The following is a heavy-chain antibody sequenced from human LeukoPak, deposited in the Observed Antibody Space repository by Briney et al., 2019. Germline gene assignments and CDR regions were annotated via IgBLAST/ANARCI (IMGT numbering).Heavy chain of an antibody. D-gene: IGHD5-18*01. Sequence: SETLSLTCTVSGGSISSGGYYWSWIRQHPGKGLEWIGYIYYSGSTYYNPSLKSRVTISVDTSKNQFSLKLSSVTAADTAVYYCARGGYSYGDDYWGQGTLVTVSS. CDR3: ARGGYSYGDDY. V-gene: IGHV4-31*03. CDR1: GGSISSGGYY. CDR2: IYYSGST. J-gene: IGHJ4*02.